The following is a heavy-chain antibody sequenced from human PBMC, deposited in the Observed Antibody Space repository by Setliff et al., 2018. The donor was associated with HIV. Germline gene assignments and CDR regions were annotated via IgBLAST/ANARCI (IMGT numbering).Heavy chain of an antibody. CDR1: GYTFTGYY. Sequence: ASVKVSCKASGYTFTGYYMHWVRQAPGQGLEWMGWIHPNSGGSNYAQIFQGRVTMTSDTSISTAYMELSRLRSDDTAVYYCARGAWYTSGWYSSRYMDVWGKGTTVTVSS. V-gene: IGHV1-2*02. J-gene: IGHJ6*03. D-gene: IGHD6-19*01. CDR3: ARGAWYTSGWYSSRYMDV. CDR2: IHPNSGGS.